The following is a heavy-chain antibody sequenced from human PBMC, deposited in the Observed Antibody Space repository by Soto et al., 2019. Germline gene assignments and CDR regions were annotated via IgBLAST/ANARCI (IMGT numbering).Heavy chain of an antibody. CDR2: IYYSGST. V-gene: IGHV4-59*08. CDR3: ARGAKTITIFGVVPEYYYMDV. Sequence: SEILSLTCTVSGGSISSYYWSWIRQPPGKGLEWIGYIYYSGSTNYNPSLKSRVTISVDTSKNQFSLKLSSVTAADTAVYYCARGAKTITIFGVVPEYYYMDVWGKGTTVTVSS. CDR1: GGSISSYY. J-gene: IGHJ6*03. D-gene: IGHD3-3*01.